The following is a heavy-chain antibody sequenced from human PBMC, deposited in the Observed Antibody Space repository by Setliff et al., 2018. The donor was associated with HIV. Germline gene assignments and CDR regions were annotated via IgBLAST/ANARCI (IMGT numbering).Heavy chain of an antibody. CDR3: AREGGGYSGTYFNFPFDS. J-gene: IGHJ4*02. V-gene: IGHV4-34*01. CDR2: INHSGST. D-gene: IGHD1-26*01. CDR1: GGSFSGYY. Sequence: SETLSLTCTVYGGSFSGYYWSWIRQPPGKGLEWIGEINHSGSTNYNPSLKSRVTISVDTSKNQFSLKLSSVTAADMATYYCAREGGGYSGTYFNFPFDSWGQGTLVTV.